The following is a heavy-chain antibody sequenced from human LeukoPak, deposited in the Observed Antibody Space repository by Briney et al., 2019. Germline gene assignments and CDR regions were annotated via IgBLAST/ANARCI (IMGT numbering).Heavy chain of an antibody. CDR2: ISGRGP. CDR1: GSTVTNYA. J-gene: IGHJ1*01. D-gene: IGHD4-17*01. CDR3: ARDPNGDYVGAFEFQR. Sequence: GGSLRLSCAASGSTVTNYALTWVRQAPGRGLEWVSSISGRGPYYADSVKGRFSISRDNYKNTVYLQMNSLRVEDTAVYYCARDPNGDYVGAFEFQRWGQGTLVIVSS. V-gene: IGHV3-23*01.